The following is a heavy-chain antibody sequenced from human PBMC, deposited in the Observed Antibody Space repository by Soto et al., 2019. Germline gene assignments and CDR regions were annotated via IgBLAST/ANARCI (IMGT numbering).Heavy chain of an antibody. CDR3: ARGRGYSYGLDP. Sequence: SETLSLTCTVSGGSISSYYWNWIRHPPGKGLEWIGYISYSGSTNYNPSLKSRLAISLDTSKNQFSLSLTSVTAADTAVYYCARGRGYSYGLDPWGQGTLVTSPQ. D-gene: IGHD5-12*01. CDR2: ISYSGST. CDR1: GGSISSYY. J-gene: IGHJ5*02. V-gene: IGHV4-59*08.